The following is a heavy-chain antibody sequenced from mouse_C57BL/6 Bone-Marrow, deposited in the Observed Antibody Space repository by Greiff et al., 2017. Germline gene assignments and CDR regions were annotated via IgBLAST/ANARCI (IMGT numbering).Heavy chain of an antibody. V-gene: IGHV1-72*01. Sequence: QVQLQQPGAELVKPGASVKLSCKASGYTFTSYWMHWVKQRPGRGLEWIGRIGPNSGGTKYNEKFKSKATLTVDKPASTAYMQLSSLTSEDSAVYYCAHGNYFYWYFAVWGTGTTVTVSS. CDR1: GYTFTSYW. CDR2: IGPNSGGT. CDR3: AHGNYFYWYFAV. D-gene: IGHD2-1*01. J-gene: IGHJ1*03.